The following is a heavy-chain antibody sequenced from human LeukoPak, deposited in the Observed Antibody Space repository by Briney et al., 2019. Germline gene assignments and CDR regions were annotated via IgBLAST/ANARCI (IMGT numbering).Heavy chain of an antibody. CDR3: ARSAVGTSCCTAVDY. Sequence: GGSLRLSCAVSGTTLSNYGMTWVRQAPGKGLEWVSGISTSGDRTYYADSVKGRFTISRDNSKNTLYLQMNSLRAEDTAEYYCARSAVGTSCCTAVDYWGQGTLVTVSS. D-gene: IGHD1-26*01. CDR1: GTTLSNYG. V-gene: IGHV3-23*01. CDR2: ISTSGDRT. J-gene: IGHJ4*02.